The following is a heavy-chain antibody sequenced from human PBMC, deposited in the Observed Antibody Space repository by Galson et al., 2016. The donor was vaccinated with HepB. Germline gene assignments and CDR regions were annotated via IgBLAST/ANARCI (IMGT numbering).Heavy chain of an antibody. D-gene: IGHD3-22*01. CDR2: IWYDGSNK. CDR1: GFTFSSYG. Sequence: SLRLSCAASGFTFSSYGMHWVRQAPGKGLAWVAVIWYDGSNKYYADSVKGRFTIFRDNSKNTLYLQMNSLRAEDTAVYYCARDGGGSSGYYLDYWGQGTLVTVSS. J-gene: IGHJ4*02. V-gene: IGHV3-33*01. CDR3: ARDGGGSSGYYLDY.